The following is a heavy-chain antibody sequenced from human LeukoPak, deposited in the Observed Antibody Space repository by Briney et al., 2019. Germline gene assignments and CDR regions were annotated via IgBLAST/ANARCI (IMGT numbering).Heavy chain of an antibody. V-gene: IGHV1-69*04. Sequence: SVKVSCKASGGTFSSYAISWVRQAPGQGLEWMGRIIPILGIANYAQKFQGRVTITADKSTSTAYMELSSLRSEDTAVYYCARESYDIPYYYGMDVWGQGTTVTVSS. CDR2: IIPILGIA. CDR3: ARESYDIPYYYGMDV. CDR1: GGTFSSYA. J-gene: IGHJ6*02. D-gene: IGHD5-18*01.